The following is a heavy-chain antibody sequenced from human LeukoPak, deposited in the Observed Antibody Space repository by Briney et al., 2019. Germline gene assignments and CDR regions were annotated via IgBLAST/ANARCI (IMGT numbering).Heavy chain of an antibody. CDR2: ISAYNGNT. D-gene: IGHD2-2*01. Sequence: ASVKVSCKASGYTFTSYGISWVRQAPGQGLEWMGWISAYNGNTNYAQKLQGRVTMTTDTSTSTAYMELRSLRSDDTAVYYCARDYADIVVVPAAESGGLYAFDIWGQGTMVTVSS. V-gene: IGHV1-18*01. CDR1: GYTFTSYG. CDR3: ARDYADIVVVPAAESGGLYAFDI. J-gene: IGHJ3*02.